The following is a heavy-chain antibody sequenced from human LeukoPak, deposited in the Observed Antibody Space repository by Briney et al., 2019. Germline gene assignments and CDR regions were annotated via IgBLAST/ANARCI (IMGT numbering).Heavy chain of an antibody. CDR2: ISAYNGNT. Sequence: GASVKVSCKASGYTFTSYGISWVRQAPGQGLEWMGWISAYNGNTNYAQKLQGRVTMTTDTSTSTAYMELRSLRSDDTAVYYCARDHEIRITINNNFDYWGQGTLVTVSS. D-gene: IGHD3-3*01. J-gene: IGHJ4*02. V-gene: IGHV1-18*01. CDR1: GYTFTSYG. CDR3: ARDHEIRITINNNFDY.